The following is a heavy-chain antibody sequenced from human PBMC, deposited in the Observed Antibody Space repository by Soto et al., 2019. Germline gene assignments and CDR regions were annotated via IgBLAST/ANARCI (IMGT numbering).Heavy chain of an antibody. J-gene: IGHJ6*02. CDR3: AKVIITFGGSRYGLDV. Sequence: QVQLVESGGGVVQPGRSLRLSCAASGFTFSSYGIHWVRQAPGKGLEWVAFISYDGGNKYYADSVKGRFTISRDNSKNTLFLQMNSLRAEVTAVYYCAKVIITFGGSRYGLDVWGQGTTVTVSS. CDR2: ISYDGGNK. D-gene: IGHD3-16*01. V-gene: IGHV3-30*18. CDR1: GFTFSSYG.